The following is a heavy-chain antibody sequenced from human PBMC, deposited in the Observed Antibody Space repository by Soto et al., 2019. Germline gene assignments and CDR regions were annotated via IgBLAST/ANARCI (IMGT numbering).Heavy chain of an antibody. J-gene: IGHJ4*02. D-gene: IGHD2-2*02. Sequence: PGESLKISCKGSGYSFTSYWISWVRQMPGKGLEWMGRIDPSDSYTNYSPSFQGHVTISADKSISTAYLQWSSLKASDTAMYHCARLTYCSSTSCYNMVYWGQGTLVTVSS. V-gene: IGHV5-10-1*01. CDR2: IDPSDSYT. CDR1: GYSFTSYW. CDR3: ARLTYCSSTSCYNMVY.